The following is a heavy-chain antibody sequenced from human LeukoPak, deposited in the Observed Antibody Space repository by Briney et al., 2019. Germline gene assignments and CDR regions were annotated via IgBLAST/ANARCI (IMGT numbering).Heavy chain of an antibody. Sequence: GGSLRLSCAASGFTFSSYGMSWVRQAPGKGLEWVSSISSSSSYIYYADSVKGRFTISRDNAKNSLYLQMNSLRAEDTAVYYCAREYSSSWALRTNWFDPWGQGTLVTVSS. CDR3: AREYSSSWALRTNWFDP. V-gene: IGHV3-21*01. J-gene: IGHJ5*02. CDR2: ISSSSSYI. CDR1: GFTFSSYG. D-gene: IGHD6-13*01.